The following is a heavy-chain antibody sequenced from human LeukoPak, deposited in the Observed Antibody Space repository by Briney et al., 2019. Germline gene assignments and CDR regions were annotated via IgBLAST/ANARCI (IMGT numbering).Heavy chain of an antibody. CDR1: EYTFASYW. J-gene: IGHJ6*03. V-gene: IGHV5-51*01. D-gene: IGHD1-14*01. CDR2: IYPGDSDT. CDR3: ARQGPHNYYYYMDV. Sequence: GESLKISCWVSEYTFASYWIGWVRQMPEKGLEWMGIIYPGDSDTRYNPSFQGQVTISVDKSISTVYLQWSSLKASDTATYYCARQGPHNYYYYMDVWGKGTTATVSS.